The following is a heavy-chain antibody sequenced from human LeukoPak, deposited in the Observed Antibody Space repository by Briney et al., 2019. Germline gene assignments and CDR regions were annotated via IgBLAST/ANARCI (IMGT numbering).Heavy chain of an antibody. CDR1: GGSISSGDYY. Sequence: ASQTLSLTCTVSGGSISSGDYYWSWIRQPPGKGLEWIGYIYYSGSTYYNPSLKSRVTISVDTSKNQFSLKLSSVTAADTAVYYCVVTAPYNWFDPWGQGTLVTVSS. J-gene: IGHJ5*02. CDR2: IYYSGST. CDR3: VVTAPYNWFDP. D-gene: IGHD4-11*01. V-gene: IGHV4-30-4*01.